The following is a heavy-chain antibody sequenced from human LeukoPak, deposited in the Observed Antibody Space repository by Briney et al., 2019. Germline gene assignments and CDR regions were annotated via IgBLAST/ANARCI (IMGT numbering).Heavy chain of an antibody. Sequence: ASVKVPCKASGYTFTDYYIHWVRQAPGQGLEWMGWINPNSGGTNYVQKFQGRVTMTRDTSISTAYMELSRLRSDDTAVYYCARGSGSYPYYFDYWGQGTLVTVSS. J-gene: IGHJ4*02. V-gene: IGHV1-2*02. CDR3: ARGSGSYPYYFDY. D-gene: IGHD1-26*01. CDR2: INPNSGGT. CDR1: GYTFTDYY.